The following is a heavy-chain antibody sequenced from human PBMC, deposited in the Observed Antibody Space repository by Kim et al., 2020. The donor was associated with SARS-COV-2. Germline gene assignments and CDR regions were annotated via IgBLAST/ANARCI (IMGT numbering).Heavy chain of an antibody. J-gene: IGHJ3*02. CDR3: ARELYSGSYWSAFDI. D-gene: IGHD1-26*01. V-gene: IGHV4-31*03. Sequence: SETLSLTCTVSGGSISSGGYYWSWNRQHPGKGLEWIGYIDYSGSTYYNPSLKSRVTISVDTSKNQFSLKLSSVTAADTAVYYCARELYSGSYWSAFDIWGQGTMVTVSS. CDR1: GGSISSGGYY. CDR2: IDYSGST.